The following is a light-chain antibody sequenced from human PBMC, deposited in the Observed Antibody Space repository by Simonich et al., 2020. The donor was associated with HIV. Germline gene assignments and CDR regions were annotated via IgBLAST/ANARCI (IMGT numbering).Light chain of an antibody. J-gene: IGKJ2*01. CDR1: QSLLHSDGRTY. CDR2: EVS. V-gene: IGKV2-29*02. CDR3: MQGIHLPYT. Sequence: DIVMTQTPLSLSVTPGQPASISCKSSQSLLHSDGRTYLYWYLQKPGQSPQLLIYEVSSRLSGVPDRFSSSGSGTDFTLKISRVEAEDVGVYYCMQGIHLPYTFGQGTKLEMK.